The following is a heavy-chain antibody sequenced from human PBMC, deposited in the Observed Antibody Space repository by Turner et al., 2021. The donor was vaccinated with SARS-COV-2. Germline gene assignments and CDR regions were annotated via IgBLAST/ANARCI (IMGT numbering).Heavy chain of an antibody. CDR2: INPNSGGT. Sequence: QVQLVQSGAEVKKPGASVRVSCKASGYMFTGYYMHGVRQAPGQGLEWMAWINPNSGGTKDSQKCEGRVTKTRDKSISTDHMELSRLRSDDTAVYECARDSAHDMGTGPWGYWGQGTLVTVSS. V-gene: IGHV1-2*02. CDR1: GYMFTGYY. CDR3: ARDSAHDMGTGPWGY. D-gene: IGHD3-9*01. J-gene: IGHJ4*02.